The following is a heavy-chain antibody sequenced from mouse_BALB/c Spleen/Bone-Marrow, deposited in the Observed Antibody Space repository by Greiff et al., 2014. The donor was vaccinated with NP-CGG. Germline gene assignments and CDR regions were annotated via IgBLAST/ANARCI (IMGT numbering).Heavy chain of an antibody. J-gene: IGHJ4*01. V-gene: IGHV5-17*02. D-gene: IGHD3-3*01. CDR1: GFTFSSFG. CDR2: ISSGSSTI. Sequence: EVKLVESGGGLVQPGGSRKLSCAASGFTFSSFGTHWVRQAPEKGLEWVAYISSGSSTIYYADTMKGRFTISRDNPKNTLFLQMTSLRSEDTAMYYCTRSGTLGAMDYWGQGTSVTVSS. CDR3: TRSGTLGAMDY.